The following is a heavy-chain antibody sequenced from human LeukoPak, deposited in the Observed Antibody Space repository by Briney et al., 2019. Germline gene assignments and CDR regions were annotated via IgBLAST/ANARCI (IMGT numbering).Heavy chain of an antibody. CDR3: AGDRNSDWYSPLDY. J-gene: IGHJ4*02. Sequence: PGGSLRLSCAASGFTFSDYAMSWVRQAPGKGLEWVSSISGSGNSTYYADSVKGRFTISRDNSRNTVYMQMDSLRAEDTAIYYCAGDRNSDWYSPLDYWGQGTQVTVS. V-gene: IGHV3-23*01. D-gene: IGHD6-19*01. CDR1: GFTFSDYA. CDR2: ISGSGNST.